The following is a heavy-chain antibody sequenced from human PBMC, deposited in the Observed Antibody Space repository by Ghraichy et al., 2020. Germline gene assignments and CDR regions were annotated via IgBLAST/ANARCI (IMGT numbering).Heavy chain of an antibody. CDR2: IFSTGET. Sequence: ETLSLTCTVSGDPFNSSYWSWIRQSPEKGLEWIGYIFSTGETFYSPSLAGRVTFSLDTSKSQFSLRLKSVTAADTAIYYCARHPGASFHHWGQGALVSVSS. CDR3: ARHPGASFHH. V-gene: IGHV4-59*08. J-gene: IGHJ1*01. D-gene: IGHD7-27*01. CDR1: GDPFNSSY.